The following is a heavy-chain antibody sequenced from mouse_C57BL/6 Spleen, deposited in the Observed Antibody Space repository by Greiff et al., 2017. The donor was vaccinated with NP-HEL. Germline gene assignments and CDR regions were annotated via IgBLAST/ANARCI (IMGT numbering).Heavy chain of an antibody. CDR1: GFTFTDYY. CDR3: ARSNWDVGGYYFDY. J-gene: IGHJ2*01. CDR2: IRNKANGYTT. Sequence: DVKLVESGGGLVQPGGSLSLSCAASGFTFTDYYMSWVRQPPGKALEWLGFIRNKANGYTTEYSASVKGRFTISRDNSQSILYLQMNALRAEDSATYYCARSNWDVGGYYFDYWGQGTTLTVSS. D-gene: IGHD4-1*02. V-gene: IGHV7-3*01.